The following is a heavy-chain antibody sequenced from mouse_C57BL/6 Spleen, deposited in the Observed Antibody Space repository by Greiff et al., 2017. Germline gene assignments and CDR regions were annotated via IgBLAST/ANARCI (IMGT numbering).Heavy chain of an antibody. V-gene: IGHV3-8*01. CDR3: ARVTTVVCSFDY. J-gene: IGHJ2*01. CDR1: GYSITSDY. D-gene: IGHD1-1*01. Sequence: EVQLVESGPGLAKPSQTLSLTCSVTGYSITSDYWNWIRKFPGNKLEYIGYISYSGSTYYNPSLNSRISITRDTSKTQYYLQLHSVTTEDTATYYCARVTTVVCSFDYWGQGTTLTVSS. CDR2: ISYSGST.